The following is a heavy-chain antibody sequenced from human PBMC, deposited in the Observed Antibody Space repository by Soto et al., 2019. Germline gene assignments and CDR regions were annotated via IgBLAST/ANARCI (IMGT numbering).Heavy chain of an antibody. J-gene: IGHJ6*02. CDR2: ISWNSGTI. D-gene: IGHD6-6*01. CDR3: VKDIRDFPEYHGLDV. CDR1: GITFDDYA. V-gene: IGHV3-9*01. Sequence: EVLLVESGGNLVQPGWSLRLSCAASGITFDDYAMHWVRQAPGKGLEWVSSISWNSGTIGYADSVKGRFTISRDTAKNSLFLQMNSLRPEDTALYYCVKDIRDFPEYHGLDVWGQGTTVTVSS.